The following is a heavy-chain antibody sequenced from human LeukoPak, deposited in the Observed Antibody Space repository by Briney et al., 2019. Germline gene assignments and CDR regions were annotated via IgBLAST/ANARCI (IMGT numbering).Heavy chain of an antibody. CDR3: AREFRKPSTGD. J-gene: IGHJ4*02. V-gene: IGHV3-74*01. CDR1: GFTFSSYW. D-gene: IGHD1-14*01. Sequence: GGSLRLSCAASGFTFSSYWMHWVRQAPGKGLVWVSRIKSDGSGTTYADSVKGRFTISKDNAKNTLYLQMNSLRAEDTAVYFCAREFRKPSTGDWGQGTLVTVSS. CDR2: IKSDGSGT.